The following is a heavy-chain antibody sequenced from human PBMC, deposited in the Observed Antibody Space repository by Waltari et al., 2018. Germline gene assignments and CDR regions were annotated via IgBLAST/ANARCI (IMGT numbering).Heavy chain of an antibody. J-gene: IGHJ4*02. CDR3: ARYVYGDYFVEY. CDR2: IYHGGTT. Sequence: QVQLQESGPGLVTPSGTLCLTSDVSGGSISTNKWWRWVRQSPGKGLEWIGEIYHGGTTNYNPSLKSRVTMSVDKSQNQFSLKLSSVTAADTAIYYCARYVYGDYFVEYWGQGTLVTVSS. V-gene: IGHV4-4*02. CDR1: GGSISTNKW. D-gene: IGHD4-17*01.